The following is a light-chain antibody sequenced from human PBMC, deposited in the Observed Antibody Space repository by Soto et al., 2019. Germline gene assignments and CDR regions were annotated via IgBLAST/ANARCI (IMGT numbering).Light chain of an antibody. CDR3: QSYDSSLSVVV. J-gene: IGLJ2*01. CDR2: GNS. Sequence: QSVLTQPPSVSGAPGQRVTISYTGSSSNIGAGYDVHWYQQLPGTAPKLLIYGNSNRPSGVPDRFSGSKSGTSASLAITGLQAGDEADYYCQSYDSSLSVVVFGGGTKLTVL. V-gene: IGLV1-40*01. CDR1: SSNIGAGYD.